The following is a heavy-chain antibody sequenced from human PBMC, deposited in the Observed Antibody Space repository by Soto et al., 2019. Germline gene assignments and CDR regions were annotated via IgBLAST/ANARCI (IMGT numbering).Heavy chain of an antibody. J-gene: IGHJ6*02. D-gene: IGHD2-2*01. CDR2: ISSSSSTI. CDR3: ARGEDVVVPAAIVYYYYGMDV. V-gene: IGHV3-48*02. CDR1: GFTFSSYS. Sequence: EVQLVESGGGLVQPGGSLRLSCAASGFTFSSYSMNWARQAPGKGLEWVSYISSSSSTIYYADSVKGRFTISRDNAKNSLYLQMNSLRDEDTAVYYCARGEDVVVPAAIVYYYYGMDVWGQGTTVTVSS.